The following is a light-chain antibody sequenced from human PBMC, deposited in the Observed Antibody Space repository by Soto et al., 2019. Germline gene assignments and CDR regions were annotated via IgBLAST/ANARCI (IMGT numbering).Light chain of an antibody. J-gene: IGKJ4*01. Sequence: IHLTQSPSSLSASVGDRVTITCRASQGINSFLAWYQQKPGKAPKLLINAASTLQHGVPSRFSGSGSGTDFTLPISSLQPEDFATYYRQQLSTYPLTFGGGTKVEIK. CDR3: QQLSTYPLT. CDR2: AAS. V-gene: IGKV1-9*01. CDR1: QGINSF.